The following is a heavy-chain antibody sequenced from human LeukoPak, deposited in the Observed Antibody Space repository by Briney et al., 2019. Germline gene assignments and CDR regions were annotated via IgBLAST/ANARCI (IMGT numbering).Heavy chain of an antibody. V-gene: IGHV3-33*01. CDR3: ARDWHPTYYYDSSGQPAGY. Sequence: PGGSLRLSCAASGFTFSSYGMHWVRQAPGKGLEWVAVIRYDGSNKYYADSVKGRFTVSRDNSKNTLYLQMNSLRAEDTAVYYCARDWHPTYYYDSSGQPAGYWGQGTLVTVSS. CDR2: IRYDGSNK. J-gene: IGHJ4*02. CDR1: GFTFSSYG. D-gene: IGHD3-22*01.